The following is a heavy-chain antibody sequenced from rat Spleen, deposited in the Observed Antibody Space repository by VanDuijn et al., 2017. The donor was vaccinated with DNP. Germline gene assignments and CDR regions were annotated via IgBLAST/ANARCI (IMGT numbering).Heavy chain of an antibody. CDR2: INSAGSA. CDR1: GLSITSGYR. Sequence: EVQLQESGPGLVKPSQSLSLTCSVTGLSITSGYRWTWIRKFPGNNLEWMGDINSAGSAIYKPSLKSRISITRDTSKNQFFLQVNSVTTDDTATYYCAVQLGVFDYWGQGVMVTVSS. J-gene: IGHJ2*01. D-gene: IGHD5-1*01. CDR3: AVQLGVFDY. V-gene: IGHV3-3*01.